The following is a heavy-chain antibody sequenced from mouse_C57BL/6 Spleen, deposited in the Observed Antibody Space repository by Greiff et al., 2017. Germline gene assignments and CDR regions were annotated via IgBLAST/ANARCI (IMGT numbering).Heavy chain of an antibody. J-gene: IGHJ4*01. CDR2: IYPNSGGT. CDR1: GYTFTSYW. CDR3: ARGGTAMDY. Sequence: QVQLKQPGAELVKPGASVKLSCKASGYTFTSYWMHWVKQRPGRGLEWIGRIYPNSGGTKYNEKFKSKATLTVDKPASTAYMQLSSLTSEDSAVYYSARGGTAMDYWGQGTSVTVSS. V-gene: IGHV1-72*01. D-gene: IGHD3-3*01.